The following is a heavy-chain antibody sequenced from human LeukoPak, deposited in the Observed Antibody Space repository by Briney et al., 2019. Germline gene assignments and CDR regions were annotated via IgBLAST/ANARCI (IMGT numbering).Heavy chain of an antibody. CDR2: ISWSSGSI. V-gene: IGHV3-9*01. CDR3: AKAEDKYYYYYMDV. CDR1: GFTFDDYA. D-gene: IGHD2-15*01. J-gene: IGHJ6*03. Sequence: GGSLRLSCVASGFTFDDYAMHWVRQAPGKGLEWVSGISWSSGSIGYADSVKGRFTISRDNAKNSLYLQMNSLRAEDTALYYCAKAEDKYYYYYMDVWGKGTTVTISS.